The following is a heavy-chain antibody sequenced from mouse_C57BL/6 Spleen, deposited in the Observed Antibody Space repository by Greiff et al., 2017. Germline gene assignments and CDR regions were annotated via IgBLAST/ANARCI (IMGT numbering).Heavy chain of an antibody. Sequence: DVQLQESGPGMVKPSQSLSLTCTVTGYSITSGYDWHWIRHFPGNKLEWMGYISYSGSTNYNPSLKSRISITHDTSKNHFFLKLNSVTTEDTATYYCAREGYPQGYFDVWGTGTTVTVSS. V-gene: IGHV3-1*01. D-gene: IGHD2-2*01. CDR1: GYSITSGYD. CDR3: AREGYPQGYFDV. CDR2: ISYSGST. J-gene: IGHJ1*03.